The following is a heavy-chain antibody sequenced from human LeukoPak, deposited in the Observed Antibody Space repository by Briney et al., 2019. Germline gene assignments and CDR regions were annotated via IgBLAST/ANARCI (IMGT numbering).Heavy chain of an antibody. J-gene: IGHJ5*02. D-gene: IGHD6-19*01. CDR2: IYYSGST. Sequence: ASQTLSLTCTVSGGSISSGGYYWSWIRQHPGKGLEWIGYIYYSGSTYYNPSLKSRVTISVDTSKNQFSLKLSSVTAADTAVYYCTSTPSSGWYEGSVNWFDPWGQGTLVTVSS. CDR3: TSTPSSGWYEGSVNWFDP. V-gene: IGHV4-31*03. CDR1: GGSISSGGYY.